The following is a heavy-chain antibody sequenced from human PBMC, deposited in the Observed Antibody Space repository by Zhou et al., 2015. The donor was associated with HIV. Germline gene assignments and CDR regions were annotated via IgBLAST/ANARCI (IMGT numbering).Heavy chain of an antibody. CDR3: ARDWPYFSESSTNSYYLDS. CDR1: GFTFSSYT. Sequence: EVQVVESGGRPGQAGGRSLTISCIGSGFTFSSYTMNWVRQTPGRGLEWVSSISSDSRYIYYADSVKGRFSVSRDNTKNSLYLQMRSLRGEDTALYYCARDWPYFSESSTNSYYLDSWGREPWSPSLQ. CDR2: ISSDSRYI. J-gene: IGHJ4*02. V-gene: IGHV3-21*04. D-gene: IGHD3-16*02.